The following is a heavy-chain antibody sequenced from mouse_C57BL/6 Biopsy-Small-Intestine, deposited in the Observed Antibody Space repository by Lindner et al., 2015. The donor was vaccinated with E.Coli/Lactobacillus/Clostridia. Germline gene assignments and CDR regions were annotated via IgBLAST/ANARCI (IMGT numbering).Heavy chain of an antibody. J-gene: IGHJ4*01. CDR3: VRRGSTTVGYAMDY. D-gene: IGHD1-1*01. Sequence: EVQLQESGGGLVQPKGSLKLSCAASGFSFNTYAMNWVRQAPGKGLEWVVRIRSKSNNYATYYADSVKDRFTISRDDSESMLYLQMNNLQTEDTAVYYCVRRGSTTVGYAMDYWGQGTSVTVSS. CDR1: GFSFNTYA. V-gene: IGHV10-1*01. CDR2: IRSKSNNYAT.